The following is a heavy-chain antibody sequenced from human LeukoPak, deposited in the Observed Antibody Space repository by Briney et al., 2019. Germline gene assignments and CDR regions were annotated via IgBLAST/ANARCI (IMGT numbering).Heavy chain of an antibody. J-gene: IGHJ6*03. CDR1: GFTLIAFG. V-gene: IGHV3-7*01. Sequence: GGSLRLSWAPSGFTLIAFGMTWVGRAPGKGREGVANIRQDVSEKYYVDSVKGRFTISRDNAKNSLYLQMNSLRAEDTAVYYCAREVAAAGTGGDYYYYYMDVWGKGTTVTVSS. CDR3: AREVAAAGTGGDYYYYYMDV. CDR2: IRQDVSEK. D-gene: IGHD6-13*01.